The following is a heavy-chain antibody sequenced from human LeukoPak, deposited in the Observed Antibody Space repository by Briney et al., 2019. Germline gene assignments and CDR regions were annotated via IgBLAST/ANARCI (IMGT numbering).Heavy chain of an antibody. J-gene: IGHJ4*02. D-gene: IGHD6-13*01. Sequence: NAGGSLRLSCAASGFTFSNALMSWVRQAPGKGLEWVGRIKSKTDGGTTDYAAPVKGRFTSSRDDSKNTLYLQMNSLKTEDTAVYYCTTDRGYSSSWYDYWGQGTLVTVSS. V-gene: IGHV3-15*01. CDR3: TTDRGYSSSWYDY. CDR2: IKSKTDGGTT. CDR1: GFTFSNAL.